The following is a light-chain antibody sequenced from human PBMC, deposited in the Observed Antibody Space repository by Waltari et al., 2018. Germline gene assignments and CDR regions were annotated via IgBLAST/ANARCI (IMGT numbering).Light chain of an antibody. CDR3: QKYERLPAT. J-gene: IGKJ1*01. V-gene: IGKV3-20*01. CDR2: DAT. Sequence: EIVLTQSPGTLSLSPGERATLSCRASQSVGRSLAWYPQKPGQAPRLRMYDATSRATGIPDRFSGSGSGTDFSLTISRLEPEDVAVYYCQKYERLPATFGQGTKVEIK. CDR1: QSVGRS.